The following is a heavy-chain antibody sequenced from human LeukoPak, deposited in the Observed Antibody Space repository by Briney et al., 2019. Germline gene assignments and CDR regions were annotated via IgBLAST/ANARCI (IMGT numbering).Heavy chain of an antibody. V-gene: IGHV3-7*02. CDR1: GFMFTAYW. CDR3: ATSRDFHFDY. CDR2: IQQDGSEK. Sequence: GGSLRLSCAASGFMFTAYWMTWLRQVPGKGLEWVANIQQDGSEKYYVDSVRGRFTISRDNAKSSLYLQMNSVTAEDTAIYYCATSRDFHFDYWGQGTLVTVSS. J-gene: IGHJ4*02. D-gene: IGHD2/OR15-2a*01.